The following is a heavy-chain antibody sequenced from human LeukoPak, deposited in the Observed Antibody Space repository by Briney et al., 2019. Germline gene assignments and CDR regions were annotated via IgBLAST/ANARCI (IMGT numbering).Heavy chain of an antibody. CDR1: GGSISSGGYS. CDR2: INHSGST. D-gene: IGHD6-13*01. V-gene: IGHV4-34*01. CDR3: ARGTGGAAAGAQDFDY. Sequence: SETLSLTCAVSGGSISSGGYSWSWIRQPPGTGLEWIGEINHSGSTNYNPSLKSRVTISVDTSKNQFSLKLSSVTAADTAVYYCARGTGGAAAGAQDFDYWGQGTLVTVSS. J-gene: IGHJ4*02.